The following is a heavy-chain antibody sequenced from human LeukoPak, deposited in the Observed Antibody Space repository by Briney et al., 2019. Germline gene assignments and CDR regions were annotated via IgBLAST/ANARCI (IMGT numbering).Heavy chain of an antibody. D-gene: IGHD6-13*01. Sequence: GGSLRLSCAASGFTFSSYAMSWVRQAPGKGLEWVSAISGSGGSTYYADSVKGRFTISRDNSKNTLYLQMNSLRAEDTAVYYCAKDVAAAGPQDYYYYYYGMDVWGQGTTVTVSS. CDR1: GFTFSSYA. V-gene: IGHV3-23*01. CDR3: AKDVAAAGPQDYYYYYYGMDV. J-gene: IGHJ6*02. CDR2: ISGSGGST.